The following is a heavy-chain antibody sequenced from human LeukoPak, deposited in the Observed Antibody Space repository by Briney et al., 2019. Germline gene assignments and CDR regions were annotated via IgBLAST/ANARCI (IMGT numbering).Heavy chain of an antibody. D-gene: IGHD2-2*01. J-gene: IGHJ4*02. Sequence: PGGSLRLSCAASGFTFSSYAMSWVRQAPGKGLGWVSAISGSGGSTYYADSVKGRFTVSRDNSKNTLYLQMNSLRAEDTAVYYCAKESYYCSSTSCYSDFGGQGTLVTVSS. CDR3: AKESYYCSSTSCYSDF. CDR2: ISGSGGST. CDR1: GFTFSSYA. V-gene: IGHV3-23*01.